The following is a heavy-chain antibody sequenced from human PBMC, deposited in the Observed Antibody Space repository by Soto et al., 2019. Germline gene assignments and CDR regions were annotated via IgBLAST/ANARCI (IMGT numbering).Heavy chain of an antibody. Sequence: PSETLSLTCTVSGGSISSSSYYWGWIRQPPGKGLEWIGSIYYSGSTYYNPSLKSRVTISVDTSKNQFSLKLSSVTAADTAVYYCARLFTIAAAGTDYYYGMDVWGQGTTVTVSS. J-gene: IGHJ6*02. CDR2: IYYSGST. CDR1: GGSISSSSYY. CDR3: ARLFTIAAAGTDYYYGMDV. D-gene: IGHD6-13*01. V-gene: IGHV4-39*01.